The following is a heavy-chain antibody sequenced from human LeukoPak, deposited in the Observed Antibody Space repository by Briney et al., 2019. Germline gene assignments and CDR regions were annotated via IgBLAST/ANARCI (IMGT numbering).Heavy chain of an antibody. J-gene: IGHJ4*02. V-gene: IGHV1-69*04. Sequence: VASVKVSCKASGGTFSSYAISWVRQAPGQGLGWMGRIIPILGIANYAQKLQGRVTMTTDTSTSTAYMELRSLRSDDTAVYYCARDGYYYDSSGYPMDWGQGTLVTVSS. CDR2: IIPILGIA. CDR3: ARDGYYYDSSGYPMD. CDR1: GGTFSSYA. D-gene: IGHD3-22*01.